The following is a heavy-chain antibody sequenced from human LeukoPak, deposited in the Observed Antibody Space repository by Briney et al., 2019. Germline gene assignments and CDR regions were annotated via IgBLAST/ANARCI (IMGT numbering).Heavy chain of an antibody. D-gene: IGHD3-3*01. Sequence: PGGSLRLSCAASGFTFSSYAMSWVRQAPGKWLEWVSVISGSGGSTYNADSVKGRFTISRDNSKNTLYLQMNSLRAEDTAVYYCARVMSGYYVALDLWGQGTMVTVSS. V-gene: IGHV3-23*01. CDR3: ARVMSGYYVALDL. J-gene: IGHJ3*01. CDR2: ISGSGGST. CDR1: GFTFSSYA.